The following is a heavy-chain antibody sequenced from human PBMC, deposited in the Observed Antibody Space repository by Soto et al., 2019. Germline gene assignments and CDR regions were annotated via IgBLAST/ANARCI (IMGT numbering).Heavy chain of an antibody. J-gene: IGHJ2*01. CDR1: GFTFSSYA. V-gene: IGHV3-30-3*01. D-gene: IGHD4-4*01. CDR3: ARPLWRDDYNWGYFDL. CDR2: ISYDGSNK. Sequence: QVQLVESGGGVGQPGRSLRLSCAASGFTFSSYAMHWVRQAPGKGLEGVAVISYDGSNKYYADSVKGRFTISRDNSKNTLYLQMNSLRPEATAVYYCARPLWRDDYNWGYFDLWGRGTLVTVSS.